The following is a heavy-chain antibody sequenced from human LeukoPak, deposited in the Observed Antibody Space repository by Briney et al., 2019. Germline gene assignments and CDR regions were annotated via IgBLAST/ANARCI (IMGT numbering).Heavy chain of an antibody. J-gene: IGHJ4*02. Sequence: GGSLRLSCAASGFTFSSYGMHWVRQAPGKGLEWVAVISYDGSNKYYADSVKCRFTISRDNSKNTLYLQMNSLRAEDTAVYYCAKDRGYDLGPDYWGQGTLVTVSS. CDR3: AKDRGYDLGPDY. V-gene: IGHV3-30*18. CDR2: ISYDGSNK. D-gene: IGHD5-12*01. CDR1: GFTFSSYG.